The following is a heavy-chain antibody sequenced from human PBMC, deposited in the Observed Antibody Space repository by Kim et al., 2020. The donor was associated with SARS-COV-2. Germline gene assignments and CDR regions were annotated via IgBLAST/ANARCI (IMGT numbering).Heavy chain of an antibody. CDR3: ARARLVTYGLDV. Sequence: YAGSVQGRFTSSRDNSKNTLNLQMNSLSAEDTAVYSCARARLVTYGLDVWGQGTTVTV. J-gene: IGHJ6*02. V-gene: IGHV3-53*01.